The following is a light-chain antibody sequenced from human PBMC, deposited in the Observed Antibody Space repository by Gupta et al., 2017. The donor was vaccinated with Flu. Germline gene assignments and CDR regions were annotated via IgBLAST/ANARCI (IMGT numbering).Light chain of an antibody. V-gene: IGLV1-51*02. CDR3: GTLDNSLGAWV. J-gene: IGLJ3*02. CDR2: ENN. CDR1: TSNIGNNY. Sequence: KVTISCSGSTSNIGNNYVAWYQQLPGTAPKLVIYENNKRPSGIPDRFSGSKSDTSATLGITGLQTGDEADYYCGTLDNSLGAWVFGGGTKLTVL.